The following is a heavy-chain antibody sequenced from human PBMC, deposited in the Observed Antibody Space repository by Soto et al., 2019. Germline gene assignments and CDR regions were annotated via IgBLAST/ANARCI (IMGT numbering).Heavy chain of an antibody. D-gene: IGHD3-10*01. CDR1: GGSVSSSSFY. CDR2: IYYSGST. V-gene: IGHV4-61*01. Sequence: PSETLSLTCTVSGGSVSSSSFYWTWIRQSPGKGLEWIGYIYYSGSTNYNPSLKSRVTISLDTSKNQFSLKLSSVTAADTAVYYCARDPYYGSGPLRPDPYYYYGMDVWGQGTTVTVSS. J-gene: IGHJ6*02. CDR3: ARDPYYGSGPLRPDPYYYYGMDV.